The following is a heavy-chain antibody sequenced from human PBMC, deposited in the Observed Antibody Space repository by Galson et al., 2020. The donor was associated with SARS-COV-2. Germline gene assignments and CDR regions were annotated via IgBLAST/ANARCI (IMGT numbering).Heavy chain of an antibody. CDR2: IYYSGST. V-gene: IGHV4-30-4*01. Sequence: SETLSLTCTVSGGSISSGDYYWSWIRQPPGKGLEWIGYIYYSGSTYYNPSLKSRVTISLDTSKNQFSLKLSSVTAADTAVYYCARDRIHSSSWFSYYYYGMDVWGQGTTVTVSS. J-gene: IGHJ6*02. D-gene: IGHD6-13*01. CDR1: GGSISSGDYY. CDR3: ARDRIHSSSWFSYYYYGMDV.